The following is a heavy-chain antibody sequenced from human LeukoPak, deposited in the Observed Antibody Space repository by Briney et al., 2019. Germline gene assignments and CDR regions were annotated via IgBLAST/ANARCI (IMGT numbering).Heavy chain of an antibody. Sequence: GGSLRLSCAASGFSFTSYAMSWVRQAPGKGLEWVSAISGSGGSTYYADSVKGRFTISRDNSKNALYLQMNSLRAEDTAVYYCAKRYCSGGSCYPLDYWGQGTLVTVSS. CDR2: ISGSGGST. J-gene: IGHJ4*02. CDR1: GFSFTSYA. CDR3: AKRYCSGGSCYPLDY. V-gene: IGHV3-23*01. D-gene: IGHD2-15*01.